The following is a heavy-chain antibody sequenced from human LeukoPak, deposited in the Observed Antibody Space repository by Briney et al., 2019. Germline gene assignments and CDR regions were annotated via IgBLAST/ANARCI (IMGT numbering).Heavy chain of an antibody. CDR1: GGSISSYY. J-gene: IGHJ4*02. CDR3: ARGGEVYYYDSRGYYFDY. Sequence: SETLSLTCTVSGGSISSYYWSWIRQPPGKGLEWIGYIYYSGSTNYNPSLKSRVTISVDTSKNQFSLKLSSVTAADTAVYYCARGGEVYYYDSRGYYFDYWGQGTLVTVSS. CDR2: IYYSGST. V-gene: IGHV4-59*01. D-gene: IGHD3-22*01.